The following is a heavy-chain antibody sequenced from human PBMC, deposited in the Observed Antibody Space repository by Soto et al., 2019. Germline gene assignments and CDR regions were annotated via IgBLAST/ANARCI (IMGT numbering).Heavy chain of an antibody. CDR2: ISYDGSDK. CDR1: GFTYTDFA. Sequence: VQLVESGGGEVPPGRSLRLSCAASGFTYTDFALHWVRQAPGKGLEWVAIISYDGSDKYYADSVKGRFAISRDNPKNTLYLEMNSLRPEDTSVYFCARRAWDSYYAIDVWGQGTTVTVFS. D-gene: IGHD3-22*01. J-gene: IGHJ6*02. CDR3: ARRAWDSYYAIDV. V-gene: IGHV3-30*09.